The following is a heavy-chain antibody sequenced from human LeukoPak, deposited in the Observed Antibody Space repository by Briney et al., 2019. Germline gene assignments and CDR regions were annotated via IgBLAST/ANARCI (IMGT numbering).Heavy chain of an antibody. V-gene: IGHV4-31*03. Sequence: SETLSLTCTVSGGSISSGGYYWSWIRQHPGKGLEWFGYIYYSGSTYYNPSLKSRVTISVDTSKNQFSLKLSSVTAADTAVYYCARDLGYYDSSAWVHYYYYGMDVWGQGTTVTVSS. CDR1: GGSISSGGYY. J-gene: IGHJ6*02. CDR2: IYYSGST. D-gene: IGHD3-22*01. CDR3: ARDLGYYDSSAWVHYYYYGMDV.